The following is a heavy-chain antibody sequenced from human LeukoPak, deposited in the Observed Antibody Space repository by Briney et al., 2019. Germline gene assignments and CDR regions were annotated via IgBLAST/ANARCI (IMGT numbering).Heavy chain of an antibody. J-gene: IGHJ4*02. CDR1: GFTFNSYA. CDR3: AREVVVAAKFDY. V-gene: IGHV3-30*04. CDR2: ISYGGSNK. Sequence: GRSLRLSCAASGFTFNSYAMHWVRQAPGKGLEGVAVISYGGSNKYYADSVKGRFTISRDNSKNTLYLQMNSLRAEGTAVYYCAREVVVAAKFDYWGQGTLVTVSS. D-gene: IGHD2-15*01.